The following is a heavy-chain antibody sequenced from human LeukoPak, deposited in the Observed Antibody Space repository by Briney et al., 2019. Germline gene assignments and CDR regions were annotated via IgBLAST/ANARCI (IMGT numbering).Heavy chain of an antibody. CDR3: ARVANVRWTNDAFDI. V-gene: IGHV4-59*01. CDR1: GGSISFYY. CDR2: IYSTGST. Sequence: SETLSLTCTVSGGSISFYYWSWVRQPPGKGLEWIGHIYSTGSTNYNPSLKSRVTISVDTSMTQFSLRLSSVTAADTAVYYCARVANVRWTNDAFDIWGQGTMVTVSS. D-gene: IGHD4-23*01. J-gene: IGHJ3*02.